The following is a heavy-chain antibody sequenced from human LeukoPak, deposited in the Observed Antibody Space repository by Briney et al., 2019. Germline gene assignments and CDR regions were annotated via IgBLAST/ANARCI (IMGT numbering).Heavy chain of an antibody. CDR3: ARGPDTSGYYPFDY. J-gene: IGHJ4*02. D-gene: IGHD3-22*01. V-gene: IGHV1-46*01. CDR1: GYTFTSYY. Sequence: ASVKVSCKASGYTFTSYYMHWVRQAPGQGLEWMGIINPSGGSTSYAQKFQGRVTMTSDTSINTAFMELSRLGSDDTAVYLCARGPDTSGYYPFDYWGQGTLVTVSS. CDR2: INPSGGST.